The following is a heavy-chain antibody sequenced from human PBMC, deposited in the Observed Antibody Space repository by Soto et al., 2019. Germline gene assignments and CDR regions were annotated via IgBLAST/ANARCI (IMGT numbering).Heavy chain of an antibody. D-gene: IGHD3-22*01. Sequence: PGGSLRLPCVASGFTFSSYAMSRVRQAPGKGLDWVSTIGGSDGSTYYADSVKGRFTISRDNSKNTLYLQMNSLRAEDTAVYFCAKDGHGSSGYPDAFDVWGQGTLVTVS. CDR1: GFTFSSYA. V-gene: IGHV3-23*01. J-gene: IGHJ3*01. CDR2: IGGSDGST. CDR3: AKDGHGSSGYPDAFDV.